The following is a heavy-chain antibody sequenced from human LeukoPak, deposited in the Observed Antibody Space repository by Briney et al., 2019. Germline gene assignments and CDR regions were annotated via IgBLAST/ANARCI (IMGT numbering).Heavy chain of an antibody. CDR1: GGSISSSSYY. CDR3: ARSIVGATGGGWFDP. J-gene: IGHJ5*02. Sequence: SETLSLTCTVSGGSISSSSYYWGWIRQPPGKGLEWIGSIYYSGSTYYNPSLKSRVTISVDTSKNQFSLKLSSVTAADTAVYYCARSIVGATGGGWFDPWGQETRVPVSS. D-gene: IGHD1-26*01. V-gene: IGHV4-39*01. CDR2: IYYSGST.